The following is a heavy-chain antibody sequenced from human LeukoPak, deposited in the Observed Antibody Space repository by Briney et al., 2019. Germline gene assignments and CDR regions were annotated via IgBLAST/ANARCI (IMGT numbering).Heavy chain of an antibody. CDR1: GYTFTGYY. J-gene: IGHJ4*02. CDR3: AVGRRTDFDY. V-gene: IGHV1-2*02. D-gene: IGHD1-26*01. CDR2: INPNSGGT. Sequence: ASVKVSCKASGYTFTGYYMHWVRQAPGQGLEWMGWINPNSGGTNYAQNFQGRVTMTRDTYITTAYMDLSRLRLDDTAVYYCAVGRRTDFDYWGQGTLVTVSS.